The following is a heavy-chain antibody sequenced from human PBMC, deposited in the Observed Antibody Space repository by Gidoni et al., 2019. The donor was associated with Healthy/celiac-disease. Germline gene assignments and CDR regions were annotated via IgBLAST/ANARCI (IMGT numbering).Heavy chain of an antibody. Sequence: EVQLVEPGGGLVNPGGSLRLSCLSSGFLFSNDWMNWVSQASGKGMEWVGRITRKTDGGTTDYPAPVKGRFKISKEDSKNTLYLQINSRKTEDTAVYYCTTTIFGVVITRDYWGQGTLVTVSS. D-gene: IGHD3-3*01. CDR3: TTTIFGVVITRDY. CDR1: GFLFSNDW. J-gene: IGHJ4*02. V-gene: IGHV3-15*07. CDR2: ITRKTDGGTT.